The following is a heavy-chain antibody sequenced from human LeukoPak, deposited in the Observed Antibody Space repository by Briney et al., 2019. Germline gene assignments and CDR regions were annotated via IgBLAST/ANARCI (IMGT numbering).Heavy chain of an antibody. D-gene: IGHD1-26*01. J-gene: IGHJ5*02. CDR1: GFTFTSYG. CDR2: INPNSGGT. CDR3: ATSRPYSGSYLLVQLA. Sequence: KSGGSLRLSCAPYGFTFTSYGMHCDRQAPGQGLEWVGWINPNSGGTNYAQKFQGRVTMTRDTSISTAYMELSRLRSDDTAVYYCATSRPYSGSYLLVQLAWGQGTLVTVSS. V-gene: IGHV1-2*02.